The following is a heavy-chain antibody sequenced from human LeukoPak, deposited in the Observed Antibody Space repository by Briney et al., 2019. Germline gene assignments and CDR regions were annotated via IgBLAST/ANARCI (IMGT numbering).Heavy chain of an antibody. Sequence: GGSLRLSCAASGFTFINYAMTWVRQAPGKGLEWVSTITSGGGITYYADSVKGRFTFSRDNSKNTVYLQMNSLRVEDTAVYCCARGNSGPDYWGQGTLVTVSS. V-gene: IGHV3-23*01. CDR3: ARGNSGPDY. J-gene: IGHJ4*02. CDR2: ITSGGGIT. D-gene: IGHD6-19*01. CDR1: GFTFINYA.